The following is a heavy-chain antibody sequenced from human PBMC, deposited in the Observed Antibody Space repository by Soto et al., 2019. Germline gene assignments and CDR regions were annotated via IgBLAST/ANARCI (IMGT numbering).Heavy chain of an antibody. CDR2: IYYSGST. J-gene: IGHJ3*02. V-gene: IGHV4-59*08. Sequence: LSLTCTVSGGSISSYYWSWIRQPPGKGLEWIGYIYYSGSTNYNPSLKSRVTISVDTSKNQFSLKLSSVTAADTAVYYCARGYRNAFDIWGQGTMVTVSS. CDR3: ARGYRNAFDI. D-gene: IGHD2-2*02. CDR1: GGSISSYY.